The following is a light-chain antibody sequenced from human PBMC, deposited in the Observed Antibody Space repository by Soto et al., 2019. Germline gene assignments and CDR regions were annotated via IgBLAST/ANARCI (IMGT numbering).Light chain of an antibody. CDR3: QTWGAGIHV. V-gene: IGLV4-69*01. CDR2: LNGDGSH. J-gene: IGLJ1*01. CDR1: SGHSSYA. Sequence: QLVLTQSPSASASLGASVKLTCTLSSGHSSYAIAWHQQQPERGPRYLMKLNGDGSHSKGDGIPARFSGSSSGAERYLTISSLQSEDEADYYCQTWGAGIHVFGTGTKVTVL.